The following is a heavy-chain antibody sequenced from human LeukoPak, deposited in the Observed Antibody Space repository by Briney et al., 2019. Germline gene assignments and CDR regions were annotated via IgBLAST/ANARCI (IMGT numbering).Heavy chain of an antibody. D-gene: IGHD3-22*01. CDR1: GYTFTGYY. CDR2: INTHSGGT. V-gene: IGHV1-2*02. CDR3: TRLWRPNDYYDTSGYFDDGFDI. J-gene: IGHJ3*02. Sequence: ASVNVSCKASGYTFTGYYMHWVRQAPGQGLEWMGWINTHSGGTNYAQKFEDRVTMTRDTSISTGYMELRSLRSDDTAIYYCTRLWRPNDYYDTSGYFDDGFDIWGQGTMVTVSS.